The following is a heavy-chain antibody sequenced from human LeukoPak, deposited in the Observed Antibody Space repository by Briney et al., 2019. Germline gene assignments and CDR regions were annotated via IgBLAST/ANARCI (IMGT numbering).Heavy chain of an antibody. CDR2: IIPILGIA. D-gene: IGHD4-23*01. J-gene: IGHJ2*01. CDR1: GGTFSSYA. V-gene: IGHV1-69*04. Sequence: PVKVSCKASGGTFSSYAISWVRQAPGQGLEWMGRIIPILGIANYAQKFQGRVTITADKSTSTAYMELSSLRSEDTAVYYCASDYGGNRYFDLWGRGTLVTVSS. CDR3: ASDYGGNRYFDL.